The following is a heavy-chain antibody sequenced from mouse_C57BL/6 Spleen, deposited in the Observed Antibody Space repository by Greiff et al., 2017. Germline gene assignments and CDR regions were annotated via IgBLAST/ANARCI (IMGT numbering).Heavy chain of an antibody. V-gene: IGHV1-69*01. Sequence: QVQLQQPGAELVMPGASVKLSCKASGYTFTSYWMHWVKQRPGQGLEWIGEIDPSDSYTNYNQKFKGKSTLTVDKSSSTAYMQLSSLTSEDSAVYYCARGYDGSSYGYFDGWGTGTTVTDSS. D-gene: IGHD1-1*01. J-gene: IGHJ1*03. CDR1: GYTFTSYW. CDR3: ARGYDGSSYGYFDG. CDR2: IDPSDSYT.